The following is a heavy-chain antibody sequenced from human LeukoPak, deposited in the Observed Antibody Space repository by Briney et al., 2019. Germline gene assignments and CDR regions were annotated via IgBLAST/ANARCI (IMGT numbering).Heavy chain of an antibody. V-gene: IGHV1-2*02. J-gene: IGHJ4*02. Sequence: ASVKVSCKASGYTFNCYYMQWVRQAPGQGLEWMGWISPKSGATKYAQNFQGRVTMTWDTSSSTAYMELSSLRSDDTAVYYCARSLEGLDFDYWGQGVLVTVSS. CDR3: ARSLEGLDFDY. CDR1: GYTFNCYY. CDR2: ISPKSGAT.